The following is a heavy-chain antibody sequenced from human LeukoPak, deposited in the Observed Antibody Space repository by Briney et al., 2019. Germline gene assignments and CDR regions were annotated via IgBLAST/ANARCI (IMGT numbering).Heavy chain of an antibody. Sequence: ASVNVSCKASGYTFTSYDINWVRQATGQGLEWMGWMNPNSGNTGYAQKFQGRVTMTRNTSISTAYMELSSLRSEDTAVYYCARGGGPYYDFWSGPSAFDIWGQGTMVTVSS. CDR1: GYTFTSYD. J-gene: IGHJ3*02. D-gene: IGHD3-3*01. CDR2: MNPNSGNT. V-gene: IGHV1-8*01. CDR3: ARGGGPYYDFWSGPSAFDI.